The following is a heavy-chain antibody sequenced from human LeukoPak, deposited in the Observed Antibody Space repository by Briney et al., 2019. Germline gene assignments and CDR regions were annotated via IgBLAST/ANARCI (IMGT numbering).Heavy chain of an antibody. Sequence: GGSLRLSCAASRFTFSSYGMSWVRQAPGKGLEWVSAISGSGGSTYYADSVKGRFTISRDNSKNTLYLQMSSLRAEDTAVYYCAKERSSGWYVIDYWGQGTLVTVSS. D-gene: IGHD6-19*01. CDR1: RFTFSSYG. CDR2: ISGSGGST. J-gene: IGHJ4*02. CDR3: AKERSSGWYVIDY. V-gene: IGHV3-23*01.